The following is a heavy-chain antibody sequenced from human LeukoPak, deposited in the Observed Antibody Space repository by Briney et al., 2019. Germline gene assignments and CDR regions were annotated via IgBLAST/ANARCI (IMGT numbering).Heavy chain of an antibody. CDR3: ARDRSETCIQLWLSLPHDAFDI. D-gene: IGHD5-18*01. CDR2: IHTDGSST. Sequence: GGSLRHSCAASGFTFSTYCMPWVRHAPGEGLVWVSRIHTDGSSTHYTDPVRGVFTISRDNSKNTLYLQMNSLRAEDTAVYYCARDRSETCIQLWLSLPHDAFDIWGQGKMVTVSS. J-gene: IGHJ3*02. V-gene: IGHV3-74*01. CDR1: GFTFSTYC.